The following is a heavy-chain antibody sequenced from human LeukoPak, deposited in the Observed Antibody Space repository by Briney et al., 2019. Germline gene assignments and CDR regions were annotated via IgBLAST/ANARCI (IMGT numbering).Heavy chain of an antibody. CDR3: ARVAGGKFHLDY. CDR2: ITSTGTYI. CDR1: GFAFSTYS. Sequence: PGGSLRLSCAASGFAFSTYSMNWDRQAPGKGLEWISSITSTGTYIYYADSVKGRFTISRDNAKNSLYLQMNSLRAEDTAVYFCARVAGGKFHLDYWGQGTQVTVSS. V-gene: IGHV3-21*01. D-gene: IGHD6-13*01. J-gene: IGHJ4*02.